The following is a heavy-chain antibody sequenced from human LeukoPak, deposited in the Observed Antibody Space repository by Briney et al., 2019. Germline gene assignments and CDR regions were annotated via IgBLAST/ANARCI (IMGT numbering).Heavy chain of an antibody. J-gene: IGHJ4*02. CDR3: ARQTGSGLFILP. CDR1: GVSISSSNSY. CDR2: IYYSGNT. V-gene: IGHV4-39*01. D-gene: IGHD3/OR15-3a*01. Sequence: PSETLSLTCTVSGVSISSSNSYWGWIRQPPGKGLEWIGSIYYSGNTYYNASLKSQVSISIDTSKNRFSLRLTSVTAADTAVYYCARQTGSGLFILPGGQGTLVTVSS.